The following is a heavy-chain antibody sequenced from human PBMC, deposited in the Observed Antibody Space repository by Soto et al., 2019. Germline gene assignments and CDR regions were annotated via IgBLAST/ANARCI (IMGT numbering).Heavy chain of an antibody. V-gene: IGHV3-21*01. Sequence: GGSLILSCAASGFTFSSYIRNWVRQATGKGLEWVSSISSSSSYIYYADSVKGRFTISRDNAKNSLYLQMNSLRAEDTAVYYCASVIYDILTGYYTDRDYWGQGTLVTVS. CDR2: ISSSSSYI. CDR3: ASVIYDILTGYYTDRDY. D-gene: IGHD3-9*01. J-gene: IGHJ4*02. CDR1: GFTFSSYI.